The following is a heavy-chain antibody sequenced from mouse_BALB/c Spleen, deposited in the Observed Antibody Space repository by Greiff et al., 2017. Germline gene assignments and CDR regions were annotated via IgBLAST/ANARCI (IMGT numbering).Heavy chain of an antibody. J-gene: IGHJ3*01. CDR2: ISSGGGST. Sequence: EVKVVESGGGLVKPGGSLKLSCAASGFAFSSYDMSWVRQTPEKRLEWVAYISSGGGSTYYPDTVKGRFTISRDNAKNTLYLQMSSLKSEDTAMYYCASELTGGAYWGQGTLVTVSA. V-gene: IGHV5-12-1*01. CDR3: ASELTGGAY. CDR1: GFAFSSYD. D-gene: IGHD4-1*01.